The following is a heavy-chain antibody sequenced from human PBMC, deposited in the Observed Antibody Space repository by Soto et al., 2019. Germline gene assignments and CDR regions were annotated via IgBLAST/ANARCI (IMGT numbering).Heavy chain of an antibody. CDR3: AKDYNNYWSGYYAH. Sequence: PGGSLRLSCAASGFTFSSYAMSWVRQAPGKGLEWVSAISGSGGSTYYADSVKGRFTISRDNSKNTLYLQMNSLRAEDTALYYCAKDYNNYWSGYYAHWGQGTPVTVSA. CDR1: GFTFSSYA. J-gene: IGHJ4*02. CDR2: ISGSGGST. D-gene: IGHD3-3*01. V-gene: IGHV3-23*01.